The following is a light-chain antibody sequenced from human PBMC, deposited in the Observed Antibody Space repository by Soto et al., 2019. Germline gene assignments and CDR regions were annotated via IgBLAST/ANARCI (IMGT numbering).Light chain of an antibody. CDR2: KAS. J-gene: IGKJ1*01. CDR3: QQYERYST. Sequence: DYQVTQSPSTQSASVGDRVTITCRASQNIYTWLAWYKQKPGIAPKLLIHKASTLESGVPSRFSGSGYGTEFTLTIRGLKPEDSATYYCQQYERYSTFGQGTKVDI. CDR1: QNIYTW. V-gene: IGKV1-5*03.